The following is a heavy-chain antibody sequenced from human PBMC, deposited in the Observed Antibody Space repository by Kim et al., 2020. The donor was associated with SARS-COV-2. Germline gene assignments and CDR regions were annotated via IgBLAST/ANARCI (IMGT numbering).Heavy chain of an antibody. CDR3: ARRVDYDFWSGHSGYYYMDV. CDR2: IYPGDSDT. CDR1: GYSFTSYW. Sequence: GESLKISCKGSGYSFTSYWIGWVCQMPGKGLEWMGIIYPGDSDTRYSPSFQGQVTISADKSISTAYLQWSSLKASDTAMYYCARRVDYDFWSGHSGYYYMDVWGKGTTVTVSS. D-gene: IGHD3-3*01. V-gene: IGHV5-51*01. J-gene: IGHJ6*03.